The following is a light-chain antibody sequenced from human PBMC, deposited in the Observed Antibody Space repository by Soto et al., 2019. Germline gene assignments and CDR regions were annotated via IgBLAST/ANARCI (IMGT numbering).Light chain of an antibody. CDR2: GAS. CDR3: QQGHNSPLT. CDR1: QSINSE. V-gene: IGKV3-15*01. Sequence: EIVMTQSPATLSLSPGERAALSCRASQSINSELAWYQQKPGQPPRLLIYGASTRATGVPARFTGSESGSEFTITISGLQSEDFAVYYCQQGHNSPLTFGQGTRLEI. J-gene: IGKJ2*01.